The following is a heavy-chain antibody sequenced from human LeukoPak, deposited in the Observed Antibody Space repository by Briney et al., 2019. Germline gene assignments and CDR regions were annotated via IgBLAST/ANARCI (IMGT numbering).Heavy chain of an antibody. Sequence: LGGSLRLSCAASGFTFSSYEMNWVRQAPGKGLEWVSYISSSGSTIYYADSLKGRFTISRDNAKNSLYLQMNSLRAEDTAVYYCARAHYYDSSGLDFWGQGTLVTVSS. V-gene: IGHV3-48*03. D-gene: IGHD3-22*01. J-gene: IGHJ4*02. CDR2: ISSSGSTI. CDR1: GFTFSSYE. CDR3: ARAHYYDSSGLDF.